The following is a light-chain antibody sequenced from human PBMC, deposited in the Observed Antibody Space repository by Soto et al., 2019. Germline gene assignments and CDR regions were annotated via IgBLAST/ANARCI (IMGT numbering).Light chain of an antibody. CDR3: QQYYGSPRT. CDR2: WAS. Sequence: DIVLTQSPDSLTVSLGERATINCKSSQSVFFSSTNKTYLAWYQQKAWQSPKLLFSWASTRASGVPDRFSINGSGEDFSLTISSLQTEDVAIYYCQQYYGSPRTFGQGTKVEIK. J-gene: IGKJ1*01. V-gene: IGKV4-1*01. CDR1: QSVFFSSTNKTY.